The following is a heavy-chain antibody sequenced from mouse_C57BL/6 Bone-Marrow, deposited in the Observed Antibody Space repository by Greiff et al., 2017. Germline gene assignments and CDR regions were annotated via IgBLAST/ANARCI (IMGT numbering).Heavy chain of an antibody. Sequence: VQLQQSGTVLARPGASVKMSCKTSGYTFTSYWMHWVKQRPGQGLEWIGAIYPGNSDTSYNQKFKGKAKLTAVTSASTAYMELSSLTNEDSAVYYCTGEGYRSNYLAWFAYWGQGTLVTVSA. D-gene: IGHD2-5*01. CDR3: TGEGYRSNYLAWFAY. J-gene: IGHJ3*01. V-gene: IGHV1-5*01. CDR2: IYPGNSDT. CDR1: GYTFTSYW.